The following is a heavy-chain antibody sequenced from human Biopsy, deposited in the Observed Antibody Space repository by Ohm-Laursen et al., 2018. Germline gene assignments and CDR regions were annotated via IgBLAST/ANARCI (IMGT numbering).Heavy chain of an antibody. CDR3: ARAPFGSGSYSEFDY. J-gene: IGHJ4*02. D-gene: IGHD3-22*01. V-gene: IGHV3-7*01. Sequence: SLRLSCAASGFTFSTHWMSWVRQAPGKGLEWVATIKKDGGEKYYVDSVKGRFTISRDNSKSSLFLQMNSLRGEDTAVYYCARAPFGSGSYSEFDYWGQGSLVTVSS. CDR1: GFTFSTHW. CDR2: IKKDGGEK.